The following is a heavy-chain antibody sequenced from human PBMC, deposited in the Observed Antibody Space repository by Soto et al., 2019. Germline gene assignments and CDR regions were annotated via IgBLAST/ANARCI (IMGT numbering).Heavy chain of an antibody. D-gene: IGHD3-3*02. Sequence: SQPLPHPRSVVGGSIVSLSYCWGRIRQPPGKGLEWIGSIYYSGSTYYNPSLKSRVTISVDTSKNQFSLKLSSVTAADTAVYYCASPKIAFYNWFDPWGQGTLVTVSS. J-gene: IGHJ5*02. V-gene: IGHV4-39*01. CDR2: IYYSGST. CDR3: ASPKIAFYNWFDP. CDR1: GGSIVSLSYC.